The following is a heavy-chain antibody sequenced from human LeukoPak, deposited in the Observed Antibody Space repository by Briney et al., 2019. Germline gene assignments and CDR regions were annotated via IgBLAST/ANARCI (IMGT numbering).Heavy chain of an antibody. CDR1: GFTFSNYW. CDR2: IKKDGGEK. V-gene: IGHV3-7*01. J-gene: IGHJ4*02. D-gene: IGHD5-24*01. Sequence: PGGSLRLPCAASGFTFSNYWMTWVRQAPGKGLERVANIKKDGGEKYYMESVKGRFTISRDNAKNSLYLQMNSLTVEDTAVYYCARDMGWQQFDQWGQGTLVTVSS. CDR3: ARDMGWQQFDQ.